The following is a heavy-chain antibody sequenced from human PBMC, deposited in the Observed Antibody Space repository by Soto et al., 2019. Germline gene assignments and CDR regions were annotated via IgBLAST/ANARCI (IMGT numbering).Heavy chain of an antibody. D-gene: IGHD2-2*01. V-gene: IGHV4-59*08. CDR2: IYYSGST. CDR1: GGTSSSYY. CDR3: ARHPGFGVVPAAIDY. Sequence: SETLSLPYTVAGGTSSSYYWSWIRQPPGKGLEWIGYIYYSGSTNYNPSLKSRVTISVDTSKNQFSLKLSSVTAADTAVYYCARHPGFGVVPAAIDYWGQGTLVTVSS. J-gene: IGHJ4*02.